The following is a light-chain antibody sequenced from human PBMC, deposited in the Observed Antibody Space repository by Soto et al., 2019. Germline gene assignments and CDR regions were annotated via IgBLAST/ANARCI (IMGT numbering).Light chain of an antibody. Sequence: DTVMTQSPDSLAVALGERATINCKSSQSVLYTSNNKNYLAWYQQKPGQPPTLLISWAFIRESGVPDRFSGSGYGTDFTHTNNSVQAEDVAVYYCYQFYNTPPYTFGQGTRLEIK. CDR3: YQFYNTPPYT. J-gene: IGKJ2*01. CDR2: WAF. V-gene: IGKV4-1*01. CDR1: QSVLYTSNNKNY.